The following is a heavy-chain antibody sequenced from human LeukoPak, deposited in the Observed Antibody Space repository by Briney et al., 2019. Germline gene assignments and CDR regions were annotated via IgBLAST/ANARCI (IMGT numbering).Heavy chain of an antibody. V-gene: IGHV3-30*03. Sequence: GGSLRLSCAASGFTFSSYSMNWVRQAPGKGLEWVAVISYDGSNKYYADSVKGRFTISRDNSKNTLYLQMNSLRAEDTAVYYCAREVTMVRGYYYGMDVWGQGTTVTVSS. CDR2: ISYDGSNK. CDR1: GFTFSSYS. D-gene: IGHD3-10*01. J-gene: IGHJ6*02. CDR3: AREVTMVRGYYYGMDV.